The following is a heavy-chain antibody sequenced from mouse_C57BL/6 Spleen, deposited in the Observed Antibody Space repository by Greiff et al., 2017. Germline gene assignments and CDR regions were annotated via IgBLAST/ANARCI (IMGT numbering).Heavy chain of an antibody. J-gene: IGHJ4*01. V-gene: IGHV1-82*01. CDR2: IYPGDGDT. CDR1: GYAFSSSW. Sequence: QVQLKESGPELVKPGASVKISCKASGYAFSSSWVNWVKQRPGKGLEWIGRIYPGDGDTNYNGKFKGKATLTADKSSSTAYMQLSSLTSEDSAVYFCARRYYGDAMDYWGQGTSVTVSS. D-gene: IGHD1-1*01. CDR3: ARRYYGDAMDY.